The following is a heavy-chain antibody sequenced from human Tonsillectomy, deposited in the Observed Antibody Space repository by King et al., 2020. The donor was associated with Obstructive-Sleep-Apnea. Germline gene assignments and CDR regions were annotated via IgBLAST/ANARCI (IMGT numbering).Heavy chain of an antibody. D-gene: IGHD4-17*01. J-gene: IGHJ4*02. Sequence: VQLQESGPGLVKPSETLSLTCTVSGGSISSYYWTWIRQPAGKGLEWIGRMYTSGSTNYNPSLKSRVTMSVDTSKNKFSLKLSSVTAADTAVYYCARVTYGDYLSIYFDYWGQGTLVTVSS. CDR1: GGSISSYY. CDR2: MYTSGST. V-gene: IGHV4-4*07. CDR3: ARVTYGDYLSIYFDY.